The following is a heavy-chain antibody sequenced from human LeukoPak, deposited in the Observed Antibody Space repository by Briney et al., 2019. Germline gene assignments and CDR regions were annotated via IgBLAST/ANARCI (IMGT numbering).Heavy chain of an antibody. CDR3: ARDYSSGWYSYYYYYGMDV. CDR1: GYTFTSYA. J-gene: IGHJ6*02. CDR2: INAGNGNT. Sequence: ASVKVSCKASGYTFTSYAMHWVRQAPGQRLEWMGWINAGNGNTKYSQKFQGRVTTTRDTSASTAYMELSSLRSEDTAVYYCARDYSSGWYSYYYYYGMDVWGQGTTVTVSS. D-gene: IGHD6-19*01. V-gene: IGHV1-3*01.